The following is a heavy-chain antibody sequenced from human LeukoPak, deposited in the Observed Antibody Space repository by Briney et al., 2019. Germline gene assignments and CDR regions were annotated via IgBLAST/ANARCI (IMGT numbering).Heavy chain of an antibody. CDR3: SRDPRHSDY. CDR2: ISYDGSNK. V-gene: IGHV3-30*03. Sequence: GGPLRLSCAPSGFTFISYGMHWVRRAPGKGLEWVAVISYDGSNKYYADSVKGRFTISRDNSKNTLYLQMNSLTVEDTAVYYCSRDPRHSDYWGQGTLVTVSS. CDR1: GFTFISYG. J-gene: IGHJ4*02.